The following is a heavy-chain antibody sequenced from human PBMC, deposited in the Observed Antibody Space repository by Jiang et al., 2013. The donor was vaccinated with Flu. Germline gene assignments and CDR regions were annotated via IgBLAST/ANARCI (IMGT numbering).Heavy chain of an antibody. CDR1: GYTFISYA. CDR3: ARWYISSSGAAWFDP. CDR2: INTNTGNP. D-gene: IGHD6-6*01. V-gene: IGHV7-4-1*02. J-gene: IGHJ5*02. Sequence: SGYTFISYAMNWVRQAPGQGLEWMGWINTNTGNPTYALGFTGRFVFSLDTSVSTAYLQISSLKAEDTAVYYCARWYISSSGAAWFDPWGQGTLVTVSS.